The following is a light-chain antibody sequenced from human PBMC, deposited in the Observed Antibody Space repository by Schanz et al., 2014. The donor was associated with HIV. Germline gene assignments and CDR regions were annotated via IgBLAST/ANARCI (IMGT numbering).Light chain of an antibody. CDR1: QDISNF. V-gene: IGKV1-27*01. CDR3: QNYDNAPRT. CDR2: AAS. J-gene: IGKJ1*01. Sequence: DIQMTQSPSSLSASVGDRVTITCRASQDISNFLAWYLQKPGEVPNLLIYAASTLQSGVPSRFSGSGSGTHFTLTISSLQPEDVATYYCQNYDNAPRTFGQGTKVEIK.